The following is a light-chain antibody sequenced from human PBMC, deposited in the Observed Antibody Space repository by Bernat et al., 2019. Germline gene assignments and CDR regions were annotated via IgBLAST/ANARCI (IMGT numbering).Light chain of an antibody. Sequence: DIVMTQTPLSSAVTLGQPASISCRSSQSLVRSDGNTYLSWLQQRPGQPPRLLLYKISNRFSGVPDRFSGSGAGTDFTLKISRVEAEDCGVYLRLEGKQFPYTFGQGTKLEIK. CDR1: QSLVRSDGNTY. V-gene: IGKV2-24*01. CDR3: LEGKQFPYT. CDR2: KIS. J-gene: IGKJ2*01.